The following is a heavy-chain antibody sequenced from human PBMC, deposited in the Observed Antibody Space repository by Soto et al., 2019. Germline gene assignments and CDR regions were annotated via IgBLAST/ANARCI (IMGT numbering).Heavy chain of an antibody. V-gene: IGHV3-48*03. Sequence: LRLSCAASGFTFNTYEMNWVRQAPGKGLEWVSYISSSGSTTYYADSVKGRFTISRDNAKNSLYLQMNSLRAKDTAIYYCATSSGGGGAFDFWGQGTMATVSS. CDR3: ATSSGGGGAFDF. CDR2: ISSSGSTT. J-gene: IGHJ3*01. D-gene: IGHD3-10*01. CDR1: GFTFNTYE.